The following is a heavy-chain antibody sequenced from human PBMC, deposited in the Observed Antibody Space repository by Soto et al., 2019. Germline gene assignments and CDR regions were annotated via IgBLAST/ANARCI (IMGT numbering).Heavy chain of an antibody. V-gene: IGHV1-2*02. J-gene: IGHJ4*02. CDR3: ARGVMEDYVFCDC. CDR1: GYTFTGYY. CDR2: INPNSGGT. Sequence: GASVKASCKASGYTFTGYYMHWVRQAPGQGLEWMGWINPNSGGTNYAQKFQGRVTMTRDTSISTAYMELSRLRSDDTAVYYCARGVMEDYVFCDCWAQGTLVPVSS. D-gene: IGHD2-21*01.